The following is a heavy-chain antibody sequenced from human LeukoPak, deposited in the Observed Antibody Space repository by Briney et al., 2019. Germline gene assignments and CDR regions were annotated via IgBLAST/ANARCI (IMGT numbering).Heavy chain of an antibody. J-gene: IGHJ4*02. Sequence: GASVKVSCKASGYTFTCYYMHWVRQAPGQGREWMGWINPNSGGTNYAQKFQGRVTMTRDTSISTAYMELSRLRSDDTAVYYCAIPRSSGWYDYWGQGTLVTVSS. D-gene: IGHD6-19*01. V-gene: IGHV1-2*02. CDR1: GYTFTCYY. CDR2: INPNSGGT. CDR3: AIPRSSGWYDY.